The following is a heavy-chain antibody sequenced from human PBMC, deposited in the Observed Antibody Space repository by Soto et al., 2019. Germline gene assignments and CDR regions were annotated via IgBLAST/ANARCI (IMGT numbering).Heavy chain of an antibody. CDR1: GFTFSSYA. CDR3: VRDHRWAFDI. Sequence: EVQLVESGGGLVQPGGSLRVSGAASGFTFSSYAMNWVRQAPGKGLEWVSYISVGSGSIFYADSVKGRFTISRDDAKNSLYLQMNTLRDEDTAVYYCVRDHRWAFDIWGQGTMVTVSS. V-gene: IGHV3-48*02. J-gene: IGHJ3*02. CDR2: ISVGSGSI. D-gene: IGHD2-15*01.